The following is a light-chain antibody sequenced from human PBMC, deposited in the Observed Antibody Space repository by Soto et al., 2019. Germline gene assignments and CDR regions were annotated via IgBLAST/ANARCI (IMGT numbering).Light chain of an antibody. Sequence: EIVLTQSPGTLSLSPGERATLSCRASQSVSSSYLAWYQQKPGQAPRLLIYGASSRATGIPDRFSGSWSGTDFTLTISRLAPEDVAVYYCQQYGSAPWTFGQGTKVEIK. CDR1: QSVSSSY. CDR2: GAS. V-gene: IGKV3-20*01. CDR3: QQYGSAPWT. J-gene: IGKJ1*01.